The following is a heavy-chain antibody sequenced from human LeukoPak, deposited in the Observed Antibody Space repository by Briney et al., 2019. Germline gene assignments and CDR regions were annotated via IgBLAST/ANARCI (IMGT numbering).Heavy chain of an antibody. CDR3: ARDPVCGGDCYFGPVDY. J-gene: IGHJ4*02. Sequence: ASVKVSCTASGYTFTSYAMHWVRQAPGQRLEWMGWINAGNGNTKYSQKFQGRVTITRDTSASTAYMELSSLRSEDTAVYYCARDPVCGGDCYFGPVDYWGQGTLVTVSS. CDR2: INAGNGNT. D-gene: IGHD2-21*02. CDR1: GYTFTSYA. V-gene: IGHV1-3*01.